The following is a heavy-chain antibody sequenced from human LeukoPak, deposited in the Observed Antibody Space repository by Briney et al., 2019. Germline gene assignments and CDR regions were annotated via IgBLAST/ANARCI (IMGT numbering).Heavy chain of an antibody. V-gene: IGHV5-51*01. J-gene: IGHJ6*02. CDR3: ARRERKQGTYYYYYGMDV. Sequence: GESLKISCKGSGYIFDNYWIGWVRQMPGKGLEWMGIIYPGDSDTKYSPSFQGQVTISADKSIRTAYLQWSSLKASDTAIYYCARRERKQGTYYYYYGMDVWGQGTTVTVSS. CDR1: GYIFDNYW. CDR2: IYPGDSDT.